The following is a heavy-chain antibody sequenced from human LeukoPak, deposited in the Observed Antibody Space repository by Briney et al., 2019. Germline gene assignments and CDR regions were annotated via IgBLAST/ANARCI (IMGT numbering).Heavy chain of an antibody. CDR1: DFTFSTYD. J-gene: IGHJ4*02. D-gene: IGHD2-21*01. V-gene: IGHV3-23*01. Sequence: GGSLRLSCVASDFTFSTYDMTWVRQAPGKGLEWVSSISDSGRYIFTADSMRGRFTISRDNSANTLYLQMYSLRVDDTATYFCAGKLRGATYYFDSWGQGTLVTVSS. CDR2: ISDSGRYI. CDR3: AGKLRGATYYFDS.